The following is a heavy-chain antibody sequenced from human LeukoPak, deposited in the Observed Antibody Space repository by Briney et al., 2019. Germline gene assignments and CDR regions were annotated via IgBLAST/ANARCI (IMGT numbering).Heavy chain of an antibody. D-gene: IGHD3-10*01. CDR3: ARDAYGRGNWFDP. Sequence: GGSLRLPCVASGFTFSSYSMNWVRQAPGKGLEWVSSISSSSSNIYYADSMKGRFTISRDNAKNSLYLQMNSLRAEDTAVYYCARDAYGRGNWFDPWGQGTLVTVSS. V-gene: IGHV3-21*01. CDR2: ISSSSSNI. J-gene: IGHJ5*02. CDR1: GFTFSSYS.